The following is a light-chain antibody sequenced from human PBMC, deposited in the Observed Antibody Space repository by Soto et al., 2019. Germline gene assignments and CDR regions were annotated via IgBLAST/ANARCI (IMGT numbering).Light chain of an antibody. CDR2: AAS. CDR3: QQYNNWPPIT. J-gene: IGKJ5*01. CDR1: QSVRSN. Sequence: EIVMTQSPATLSVSPWERATLSCRASQSVRSNLAWYQQKPGQAPRLLIYAASTRATGIPARFSGSGSGTEFSLTISSLQSEDFAVYYCQQYNNWPPITFGQGTRLEIK. V-gene: IGKV3-15*01.